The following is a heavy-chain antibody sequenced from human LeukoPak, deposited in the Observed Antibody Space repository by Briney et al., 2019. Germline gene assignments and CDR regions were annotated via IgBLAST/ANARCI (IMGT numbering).Heavy chain of an antibody. J-gene: IGHJ5*02. CDR2: IKQDGSEK. Sequence: GGSLRLSCAASGFTFSSYSMNWVRQAPGKGLEWVASIKQDGSEKYYVDSVKGRFTISRDNAKNSLYLQMNSLRAEDTALYYCARAPGEGWFDPWGQGTLVTVSS. D-gene: IGHD4-17*01. CDR1: GFTFSSYS. V-gene: IGHV3-7*01. CDR3: ARAPGEGWFDP.